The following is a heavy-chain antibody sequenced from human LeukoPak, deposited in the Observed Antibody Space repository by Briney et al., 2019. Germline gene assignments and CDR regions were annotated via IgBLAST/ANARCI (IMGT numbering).Heavy chain of an antibody. Sequence: SETLSLTCTVSGGSISSYYWSWIRQPPGKGLEWIGYIYYSGSTNYNPSLKSRVTISVDTSKNQFSLKLSSVTAADTAVYYCARLVHTAMVSIMGYYGMDVWGQGTTVTVSS. CDR3: ARLVHTAMVSIMGYYGMDV. D-gene: IGHD5-18*01. CDR1: GGSISSYY. J-gene: IGHJ6*02. CDR2: IYYSGST. V-gene: IGHV4-59*01.